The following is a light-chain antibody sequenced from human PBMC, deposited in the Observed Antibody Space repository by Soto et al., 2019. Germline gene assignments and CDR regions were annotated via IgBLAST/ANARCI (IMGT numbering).Light chain of an antibody. CDR2: EDN. J-gene: IGLJ2*01. CDR3: QSYDSSNHVV. CDR1: SGSFASNY. V-gene: IGLV6-57*02. Sequence: NFMLTQPHSVSESPGKTVTISCTGSSGSFASNYVQWYQQRPGSAPTTVIYEDNQRPSGVPDRFSGSIDSSSNSASLTISGLKTEDEADYYCQSYDSSNHVVFGGGTKLTVL.